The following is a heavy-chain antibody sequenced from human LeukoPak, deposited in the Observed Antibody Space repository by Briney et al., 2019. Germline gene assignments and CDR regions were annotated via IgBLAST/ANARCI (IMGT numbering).Heavy chain of an antibody. D-gene: IGHD6-13*01. Sequence: GGSLRLSCTVSGFTVSSNSMSWVRQAPGKGLEWVSFIYSDNTHYSDSVKGRFTISRDNAKNSLYLQMNSLRAEDTAVYYCARDQQQLVFSYYMDVWGKGTTVTVSS. V-gene: IGHV3-53*01. CDR2: IYSDNT. CDR3: ARDQQQLVFSYYMDV. J-gene: IGHJ6*03. CDR1: GFTVSSNS.